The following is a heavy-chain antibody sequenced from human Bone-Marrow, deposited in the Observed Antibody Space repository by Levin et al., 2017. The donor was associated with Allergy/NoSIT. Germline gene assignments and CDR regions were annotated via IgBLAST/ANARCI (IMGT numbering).Heavy chain of an antibody. J-gene: IGHJ4*02. CDR1: GYTFTTYD. CDR2: MNPNSGET. Sequence: ASVKVSCKASGYTFTTYDINWVRQAAGQGLEWMGWMNPNSGETAFAQKFQGRVAMARNTSISTAYMEVSSLTSEDTAVYFCARGNPRGAMIYFTYWGQGTLVTVSS. CDR3: ARGNPRGAMIYFTY. V-gene: IGHV1-8*01. D-gene: IGHD3/OR15-3a*01.